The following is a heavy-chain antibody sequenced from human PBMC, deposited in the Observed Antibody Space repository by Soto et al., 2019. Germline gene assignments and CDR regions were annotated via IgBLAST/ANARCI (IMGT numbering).Heavy chain of an antibody. V-gene: IGHV1-2*04. CDR1: GYSFTDYH. CDR2: INPKSGGT. J-gene: IGHJ6*02. D-gene: IGHD2-8*01. CDR3: ARGDSTYCSKGVCSFFYTHDMDV. Sequence: ASVKVSCKASGYSFTDYHIHWVRQAPGQGLEWLGRINPKSGGTSTAQKFQGWVTMTTDTSISTASMELTRLTSDDTAIYYCARGDSTYCSKGVCSFFYTHDMDVWGQGTPVTVSS.